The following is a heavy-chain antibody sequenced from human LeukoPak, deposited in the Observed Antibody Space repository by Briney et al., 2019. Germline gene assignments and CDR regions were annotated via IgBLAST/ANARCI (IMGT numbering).Heavy chain of an antibody. CDR1: GFTVSSNY. V-gene: IGHV3-53*01. J-gene: IGHJ3*02. CDR2: IYSGGST. CDR3: AKVPHIVVVTARTGAFDI. Sequence: GGSLRLSCAASGFTVSSNYMSWVRQAPGKGLEWVSVIYSGGSTYYADSVKGRFTISRDNSKNTLYLQMNSLRAEDTAVYYCAKVPHIVVVTARTGAFDIWGQGTMVTVSS. D-gene: IGHD2-21*02.